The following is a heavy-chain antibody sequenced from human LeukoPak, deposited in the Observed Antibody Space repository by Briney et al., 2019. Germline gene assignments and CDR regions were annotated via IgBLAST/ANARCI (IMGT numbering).Heavy chain of an antibody. CDR2: IIPIFGTA. CDR3: ARYCSGGSCEG. J-gene: IGHJ4*02. V-gene: IGHV1-69*13. Sequence: ASVKVSCKASGGTFSSYAISWVRQAPGQGLGWMGGIIPIFGTANYAQKFQGRVTITADESTSTAYMELSSLRSEDTAVYYCARYCSGGSCEGWGQGTLVTVSS. D-gene: IGHD2-15*01. CDR1: GGTFSSYA.